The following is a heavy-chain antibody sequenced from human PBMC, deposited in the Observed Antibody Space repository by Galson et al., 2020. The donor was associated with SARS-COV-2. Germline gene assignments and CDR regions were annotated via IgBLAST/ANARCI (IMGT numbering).Heavy chain of an antibody. CDR3: ARAIGGLRWYNWFDP. CDR1: GGSVYSPSYY. J-gene: IGHJ5*02. V-gene: IGHV4-30-4*01. D-gene: IGHD4-17*01. Sequence: SETLSLTCTVSGGSVYSPSYYWSWIRQPPGRGLEWIGYIYYGGTTYYKPSLKNRLSFSLDTSNNQLSLRLTSVTAADTAVYYCARAIGGLRWYNWFDPWGQGTLVTVSS. CDR2: IYYGGTT.